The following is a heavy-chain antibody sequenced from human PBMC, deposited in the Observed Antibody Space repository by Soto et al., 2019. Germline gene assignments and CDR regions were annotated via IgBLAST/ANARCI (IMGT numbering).Heavy chain of an antibody. Sequence: QITLKESGPTLVKPTQTLTLTCTLSGLSPSSSGVGMGWIRQPPGKALEWLALIYWDDDKRYSPSLKSRLTITKDTSKNQAVLTMTNMDPVDTATYYCARHTTTNGYFDHWGQGTLVTVSS. V-gene: IGHV2-5*02. CDR3: ARHTTTNGYFDH. CDR2: IYWDDDK. D-gene: IGHD1-1*01. CDR1: GLSPSSSGVG. J-gene: IGHJ4*02.